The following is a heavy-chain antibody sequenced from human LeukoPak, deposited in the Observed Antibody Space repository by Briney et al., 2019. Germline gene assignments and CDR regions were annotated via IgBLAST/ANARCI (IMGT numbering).Heavy chain of an antibody. D-gene: IGHD2/OR15-2a*01. CDR1: GFTFSGHS. V-gene: IGHV3-48*01. J-gene: IGHJ4*02. CDR3: ARAALPSFHYFDY. Sequence: PGGSLRLSCAASGFTFSGHSMNWVRLAPGKGLEWVSYISSSLTTIYYADSVKGRFTISRDNARNSLYLEMKSLRAEDTAVYYCARAALPSFHYFDYCGQGALVTVSS. CDR2: ISSSLTTI.